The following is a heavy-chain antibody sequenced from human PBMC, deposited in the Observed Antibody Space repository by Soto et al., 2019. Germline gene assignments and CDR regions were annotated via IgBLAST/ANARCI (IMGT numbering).Heavy chain of an antibody. J-gene: IGHJ6*02. CDR3: ARDCVGEFYYGMDV. CDR2: IYYSGST. CDR1: GGSISSGGYY. Sequence: QVQLQESGPGLVKPSQTLSLTCTVSGGSISSGGYYWSWIRQHPGKGLEWIGYIYYSGSTYYNPSLKSRVTISVDPSKNQFSLKLSSVTAADTAVYYCARDCVGEFYYGMDVWGQGTTVTVSS. D-gene: IGHD3-10*01. V-gene: IGHV4-31*03.